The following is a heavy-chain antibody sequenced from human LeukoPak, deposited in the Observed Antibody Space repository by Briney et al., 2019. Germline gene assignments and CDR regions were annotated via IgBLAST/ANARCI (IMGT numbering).Heavy chain of an antibody. J-gene: IGHJ6*03. V-gene: IGHV4-39*01. D-gene: IGHD5/OR15-5a*01. Sequence: SETLSLTCTVSGGSISSTGYYWDWIRQPPGKGLQWIGSIYYSETTYYNSSLKSRVTISLDTSKNQFSLSLKSVTAADTAVYYCARQVSDYYYYYIDVWGKGATVTVSS. CDR2: IYYSETT. CDR3: ARQVSDYYYYYIDV. CDR1: GGSISSTGYY.